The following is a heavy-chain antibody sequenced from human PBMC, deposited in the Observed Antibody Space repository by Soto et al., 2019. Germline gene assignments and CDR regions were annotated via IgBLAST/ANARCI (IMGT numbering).Heavy chain of an antibody. CDR1: GYTFSNYD. V-gene: IGHV1-8*01. CDR3: AKVSRKGSAIDFDY. D-gene: IGHD3-10*01. Sequence: QVQLVQSGAELKKPGASVKVSCKASGYTFSNYDMNWVRQATGQGPEWIGWVNPNNGDTGYAQKFQGRVTLTTEISTTTAYMELTSLRSEDPAIYSCAKVSRKGSAIDFDYWGQGTLITVSS. CDR2: VNPNNGDT. J-gene: IGHJ4*02.